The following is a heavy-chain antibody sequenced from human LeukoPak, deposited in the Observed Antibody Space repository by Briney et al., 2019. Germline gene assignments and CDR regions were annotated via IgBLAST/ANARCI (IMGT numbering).Heavy chain of an antibody. V-gene: IGHV3-66*01. CDR1: GFTVSSNY. Sequence: PGGSLRLSCAASGFTVSSNYMSWVRQAPGEGLEWVSVIYSGGSTYYADSVKGRFTISRDNSKNTLYLQMNSLRAEDTAVYYCARVPFGVVPPIWGQGTMVTVSS. CDR3: ARVPFGVVPPI. CDR2: IYSGGST. J-gene: IGHJ3*02. D-gene: IGHD3-3*01.